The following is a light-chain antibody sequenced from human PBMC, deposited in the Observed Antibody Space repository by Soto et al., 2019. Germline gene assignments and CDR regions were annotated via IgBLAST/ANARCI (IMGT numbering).Light chain of an antibody. CDR3: SSYTSSSILYV. J-gene: IGLJ1*01. CDR2: EVS. V-gene: IGLV2-14*01. Sequence: QSVLTQPASVSGSPGQSITISCTGTSSDVGGYNYVSWYQQHPDKAPKLMIYEVSNRPSGVSNRFSGSKSGNTASLTISGLQAEDEADYYCSSYTSSSILYVFGTGTKLTVL. CDR1: SSDVGGYNY.